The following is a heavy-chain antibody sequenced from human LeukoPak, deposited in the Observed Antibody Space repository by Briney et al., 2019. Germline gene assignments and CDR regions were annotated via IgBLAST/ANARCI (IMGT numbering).Heavy chain of an antibody. CDR1: GFTFSSYG. CDR3: ARDRNWGFDY. V-gene: IGHV3-30*03. J-gene: IGHJ4*02. D-gene: IGHD7-27*01. CDR2: ISYDESNK. Sequence: GRSLRLSCAASGFTFSSYGMHWVRQAPGKGLEWVAVISYDESNKNYADSVKGRFTISRDNSKNTLYLQMNSLRDEDTAVYYCARDRNWGFDYWGQGTLLTVSS.